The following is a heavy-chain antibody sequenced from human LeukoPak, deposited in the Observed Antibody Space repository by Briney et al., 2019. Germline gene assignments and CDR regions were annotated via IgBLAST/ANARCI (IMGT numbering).Heavy chain of an antibody. CDR1: GYIFTSSW. J-gene: IGHJ3*02. CDR3: ARDLAATRDASDI. Sequence: GESLKISCKGSGYIFTSSWIGWVRQMPGKGLEWMGIIYPGDSDTRYSPPFQGQVTISADKSISTAYLQWSSLKASDTAMYYCARDLAATRDASDIWGQGTMVTVSS. D-gene: IGHD2-15*01. V-gene: IGHV5-51*01. CDR2: IYPGDSDT.